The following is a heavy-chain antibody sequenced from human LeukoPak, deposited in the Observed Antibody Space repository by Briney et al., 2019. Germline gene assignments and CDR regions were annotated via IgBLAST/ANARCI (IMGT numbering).Heavy chain of an antibody. D-gene: IGHD5-18*01. V-gene: IGHV3-30*02. Sequence: GGSLRLSCAASGFTFSSYGMHWVRQAPGKGLEWVAFIRYDGSKKYYADSVKGRFTISRDTSKNTLYLQMNSLRAEDTAVYYCAKDYGVWIQLWSDAFDIWGQGTMVTVSS. J-gene: IGHJ3*02. CDR2: IRYDGSKK. CDR1: GFTFSSYG. CDR3: AKDYGVWIQLWSDAFDI.